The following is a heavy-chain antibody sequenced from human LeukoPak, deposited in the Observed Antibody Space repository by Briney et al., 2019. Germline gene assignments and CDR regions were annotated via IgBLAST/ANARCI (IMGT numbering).Heavy chain of an antibody. Sequence: ASLKVSCKASGYTFTGNHVHWVRQAPGHGLEWMGWIDPSSGGTKYAQKFQDRFTMTSDTSISTAYMQLSGLRSDDTALYFSAKEAGTVSFDLWGRGTLVTVSS. CDR2: IDPSSGGT. D-gene: IGHD6-19*01. V-gene: IGHV1-2*02. CDR1: GYTFTGNH. CDR3: AKEAGTVSFDL. J-gene: IGHJ2*01.